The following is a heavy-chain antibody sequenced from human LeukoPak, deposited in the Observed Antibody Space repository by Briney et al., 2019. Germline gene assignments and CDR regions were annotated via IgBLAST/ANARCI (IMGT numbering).Heavy chain of an antibody. D-gene: IGHD6-6*01. CDR1: GGTFSSYA. CDR2: NIPIFGTA. CDR3: ARPLTHNYSSSSGAFDV. J-gene: IGHJ3*01. Sequence: SVKVSCKASGGTFSSYAISWVRQAPGQGLEWMGGNIPIFGTANYAQKFQGRVTITADESTSTAYMELSSLRSEDTAVYYCARPLTHNYSSSSGAFDVWGQGTMVTVSS. V-gene: IGHV1-69*13.